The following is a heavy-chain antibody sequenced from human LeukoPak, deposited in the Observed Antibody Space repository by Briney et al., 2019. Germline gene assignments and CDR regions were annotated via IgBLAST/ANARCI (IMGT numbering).Heavy chain of an antibody. CDR3: ARDRSGYQNNPNWFDP. D-gene: IGHD5-12*01. CDR2: INPIFGTA. Sequence: SVKVSCKASGGTFSSYAISWVRQAPGQGLEWMGRINPIFGTANYAQKFQGRVTITTDESTSTAYMELSSLRSEDTAVYYCARDRSGYQNNPNWFDPWGQGTLVTVSS. J-gene: IGHJ5*02. CDR1: GGTFSSYA. V-gene: IGHV1-69*05.